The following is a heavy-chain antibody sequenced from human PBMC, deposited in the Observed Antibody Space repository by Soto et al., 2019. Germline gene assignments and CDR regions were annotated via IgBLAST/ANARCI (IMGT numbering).Heavy chain of an antibody. CDR2: IFYLGSS. CDR3: ARHSLALRKNNWFDP. CDR1: GDSIISSDFY. D-gene: IGHD3-3*02. Sequence: LSLTCTVSGDSIISSDFYWGWVRQPPGKGLEWIGSIFYLGSSYYNPSLKSRVTMSVDTSKNQFSLRLRSVTAADTALYFCARHSLALRKNNWFDPWGQGIMVTVSS. V-gene: IGHV4-39*01. J-gene: IGHJ5*02.